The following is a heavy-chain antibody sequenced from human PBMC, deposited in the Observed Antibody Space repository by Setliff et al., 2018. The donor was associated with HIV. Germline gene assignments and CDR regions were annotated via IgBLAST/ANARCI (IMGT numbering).Heavy chain of an antibody. CDR2: INSDGSTI. CDR3: ARGLVRSGYPSVGY. CDR1: GFTFSSYW. Sequence: GGSLRLSCAASGFTFSSYWMHWARQAPGKGLVWVSRINSDGSTIYYADSVKGRFTISRDNAKNSLYLQMNSLRAEDTAVYYCARGLVRSGYPSVGYWGQGTLVTVSS. V-gene: IGHV3-74*01. J-gene: IGHJ4*02. D-gene: IGHD6-25*01.